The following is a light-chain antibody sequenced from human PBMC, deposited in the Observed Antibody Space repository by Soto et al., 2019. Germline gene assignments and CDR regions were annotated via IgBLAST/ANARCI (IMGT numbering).Light chain of an antibody. J-gene: IGKJ1*01. V-gene: IGKV1-39*01. Sequence: DIQMTQSPTSLYASVGDTVTITCRAGQNIRSYLNWYQQIPGKAPSLLIYATSIPQTGVPSRFSGSGTGTDFTLTINGLQREDFPTYFCQQGYTTRWTFGQGTRVEIK. CDR1: QNIRSY. CDR2: ATS. CDR3: QQGYTTRWT.